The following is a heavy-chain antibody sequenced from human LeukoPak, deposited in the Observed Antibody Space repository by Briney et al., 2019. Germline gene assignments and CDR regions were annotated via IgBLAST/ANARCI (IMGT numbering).Heavy chain of an antibody. J-gene: IGHJ6*02. CDR2: LSYDGSSK. Sequence: SGGSLRLSCAASGFTFSSFGMHWVRQAPGKGLEWVAVLSYDGSSKYYIDSVKGRFTISRDNSKNTLYLQMNSLRAEDTAVYYCAKDGSNYGMDVWGQGTTVTVSS. CDR3: AKDGSNYGMDV. CDR1: GFTFSSFG. V-gene: IGHV3-30*18.